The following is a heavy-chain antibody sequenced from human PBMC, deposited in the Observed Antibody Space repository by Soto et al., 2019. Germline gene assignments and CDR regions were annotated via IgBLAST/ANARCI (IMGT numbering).Heavy chain of an antibody. J-gene: IGHJ4*02. V-gene: IGHV3-33*01. CDR1: GFTFSNYG. CDR2: IWYDGSNK. D-gene: IGHD3-9*01. CDR3: ARAHYDLLAGYPHY. Sequence: QPGGSLRLSCAASGFTFSNYGMHWVRQAPGKGLEWVAVIWYDGSNKYHGDSVQGRFTISRDNSNNTLYLQMNSLRVEDTAIYYCARAHYDLLAGYPHYWGRGALVTVS.